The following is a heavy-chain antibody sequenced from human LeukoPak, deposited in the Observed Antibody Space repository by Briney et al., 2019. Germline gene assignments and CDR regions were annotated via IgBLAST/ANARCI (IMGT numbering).Heavy chain of an antibody. CDR2: VYHPVDT. CDR3: ARDSGTTGEVKFDP. CDR1: GYSISSNYY. J-gene: IGHJ5*02. V-gene: IGHV4-38-2*02. D-gene: IGHD1-7*01. Sequence: SETLSLTCTVSGYSISSNYYWAWIRQPPGKGLEWIGSVYHPVDTSYNPSLESRVTMSLDTSKNHFSLKLRSVTAADTAVYYCARDSGTTGEVKFDPWGQGTLVTVSS.